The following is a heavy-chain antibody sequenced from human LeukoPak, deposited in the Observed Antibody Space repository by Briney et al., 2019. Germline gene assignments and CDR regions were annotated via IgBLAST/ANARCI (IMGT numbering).Heavy chain of an antibody. CDR2: IYSRGFT. D-gene: IGHD2-8*02. CDR3: ATLHPGGGDDY. J-gene: IGHJ4*02. CDR1: GGAFNSNTYR. V-gene: IGHV4-39*01. Sequence: SETLSLTCTVSGGAFNSNTYRWGWIRQPPGKGLEWIGQIYSRGFTEYNPSLKSRVTVSGDTTKNQFSLKLNSVTAADTAIYYCATLHPGGGDDYWGQGILVTVSS.